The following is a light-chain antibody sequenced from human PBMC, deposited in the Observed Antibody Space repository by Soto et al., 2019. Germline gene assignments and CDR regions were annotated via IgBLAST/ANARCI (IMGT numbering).Light chain of an antibody. CDR2: EVS. J-gene: IGLJ1*01. CDR1: SSDVGSYNR. V-gene: IGLV2-18*02. Sequence: QSVLTQPPSVSGSPGQSVAISCTGTSSDVGSYNRVSWYQQPPGTAPKLMIYEVSNRPSGVPDRFSGSKSGNTASLTISGLQAEDEADYHCNSYTTANTYGFGTGTKVTVL. CDR3: NSYTTANTYG.